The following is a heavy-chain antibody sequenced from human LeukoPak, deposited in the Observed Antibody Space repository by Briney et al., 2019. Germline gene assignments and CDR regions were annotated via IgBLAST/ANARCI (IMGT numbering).Heavy chain of an antibody. V-gene: IGHV1-46*01. CDR3: ARDVVDYSKPRSSYYMDV. CDR1: GYTFTSYY. J-gene: IGHJ6*03. Sequence: GASVKVSCKASGYTFTSYYMHWVRQAPGQGLEWMGIINPSGGSTSYAQKFQGRVTMTRDTSTSTVYMELSSLRSEDTAVYYCARDVVDYSKPRSSYYMDVWGKGTTVTVSS. CDR2: INPSGGST. D-gene: IGHD4-11*01.